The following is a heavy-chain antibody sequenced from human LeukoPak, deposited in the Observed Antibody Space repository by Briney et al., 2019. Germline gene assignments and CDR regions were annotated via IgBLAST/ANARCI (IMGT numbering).Heavy chain of an antibody. J-gene: IGHJ3*02. Sequence: PGGSLRLSCAAPGFTFDDYAMHWVRQAPGKGLEWVSGISWNSGSMDYADSVKGRFTISRDNDKNSLYLQMNSLRAEDTAVYYCARSRQLARSDAFDIWGQGTMVTASS. CDR3: ARSRQLARSDAFDI. D-gene: IGHD6-13*01. V-gene: IGHV3-9*01. CDR2: ISWNSGSM. CDR1: GFTFDDYA.